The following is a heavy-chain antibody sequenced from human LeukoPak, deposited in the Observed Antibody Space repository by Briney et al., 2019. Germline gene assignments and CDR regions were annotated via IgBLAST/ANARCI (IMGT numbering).Heavy chain of an antibody. D-gene: IGHD1-26*01. CDR1: GFTFSNFA. CDR2: ISRTGGGT. CDR3: VYQVMGAVE. J-gene: IGHJ1*01. V-gene: IGHV3-64D*09. Sequence: GGSLRLSCLASGFTFSNFAMHWVRRGPGKGLEYVSGISRTGGGTYYADSVQGRFTISRDNSKNTLYLQMSSLRPEDTAVYYCVYQVMGAVEWGQGTLVTVSS.